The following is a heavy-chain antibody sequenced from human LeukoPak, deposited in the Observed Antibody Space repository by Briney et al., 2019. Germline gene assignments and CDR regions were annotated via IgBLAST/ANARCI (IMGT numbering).Heavy chain of an antibody. CDR3: TRERDDFWSGYYSGWFDP. D-gene: IGHD3-3*01. Sequence: PGRSLRLSCTASGLTFGDYAMSWFRQAPGKGLEWVGFIRSKAYGGTTEYAASVKGRFTISRDDSKSIAYLQMNSLKTEDTAVYYCTRERDDFWSGYYSGWFDPWGQGTLVTVSS. CDR2: IRSKAYGGTT. V-gene: IGHV3-49*03. CDR1: GLTFGDYA. J-gene: IGHJ5*02.